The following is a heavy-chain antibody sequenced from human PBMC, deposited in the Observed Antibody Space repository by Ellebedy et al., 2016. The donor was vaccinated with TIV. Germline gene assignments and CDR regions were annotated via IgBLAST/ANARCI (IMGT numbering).Heavy chain of an antibody. D-gene: IGHD5-24*01. Sequence: AASVKVSCKGSGYSFNTNAMIWVRQAPGRGLEWMGWINTATGSPTYAQGFTGRFVFSLDTSVTTSYLESTSLEAEDTAVYFCARDFPAHGVCDNWGQGTLVTVSS. CDR1: GYSFNTNA. CDR2: INTATGSP. CDR3: ARDFPAHGVCDN. V-gene: IGHV7-4-1*02. J-gene: IGHJ4*02.